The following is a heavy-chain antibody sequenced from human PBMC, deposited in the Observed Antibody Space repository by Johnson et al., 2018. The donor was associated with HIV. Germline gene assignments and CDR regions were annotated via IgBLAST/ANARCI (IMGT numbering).Heavy chain of an antibody. CDR2: ISYDGSNK. J-gene: IGHJ3*02. CDR1: RFTFSTYA. CDR3: AREDDYSNYGSAFDI. D-gene: IGHD4-11*01. Sequence: QVQLVESGGGLVQPGGSLRLSCVASRFTFSTYAMHWVRQAPGKGLEWVAVISYDGSNKYYADSVKGRFTISRDNSKNTLYLQMNSLRAEDTAVYYCAREDDYSNYGSAFDIWGQGTMVTVSS. V-gene: IGHV3-30*04.